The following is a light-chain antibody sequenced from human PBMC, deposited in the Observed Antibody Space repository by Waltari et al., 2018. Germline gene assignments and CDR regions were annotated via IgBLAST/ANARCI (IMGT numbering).Light chain of an antibody. J-gene: IGLJ3*02. Sequence: SYELTQPPSVSVSPGQTARIICPGAAFPTQSVYGYQQKSGQAPVLVIYEDNKRPSGIPPRFSGSSSGTLATLTISGARVEDAADYYCFSTDSSGDRGVFGGGTKLAVL. CDR2: EDN. CDR1: AFPTQS. V-gene: IGLV3-10*01. CDR3: FSTDSSGDRGV.